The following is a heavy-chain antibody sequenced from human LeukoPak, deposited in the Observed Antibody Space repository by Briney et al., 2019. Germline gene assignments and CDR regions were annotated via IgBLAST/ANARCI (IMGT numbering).Heavy chain of an antibody. D-gene: IGHD4-17*01. CDR1: GFTFSSYE. CDR2: ISSSGSTI. CDR3: ARGYGDYVAGGYGMDV. J-gene: IGHJ6*02. V-gene: IGHV3-48*03. Sequence: GGSLRLSCAASGFTFSSYEMNWVRQAPGKGLEWVSYISSSGSTIYYADSVKGRFTISRDNAKNSLYLQMNSLRAEDTAVYYCARGYGDYVAGGYGMDVWGQGTTVTVSS.